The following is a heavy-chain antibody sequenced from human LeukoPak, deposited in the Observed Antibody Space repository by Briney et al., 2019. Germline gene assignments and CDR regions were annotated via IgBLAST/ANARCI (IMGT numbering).Heavy chain of an antibody. J-gene: IGHJ4*02. CDR2: ISGSGGSA. D-gene: IGHD3-3*01. V-gene: IGHV3-23*01. Sequence: GGSLRLSCAASGFTFSNYAMSWVRQAPGKGLEWVSVISGSGGSAYYADSVKGRFTVSRDNSKNTLLLQMNSLGAEDTALYYCAKSMRGYYRFDYWGQGTLVTVSS. CDR3: AKSMRGYYRFDY. CDR1: GFTFSNYA.